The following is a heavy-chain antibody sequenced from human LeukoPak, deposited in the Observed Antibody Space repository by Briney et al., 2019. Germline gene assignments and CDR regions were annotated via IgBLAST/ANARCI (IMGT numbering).Heavy chain of an antibody. V-gene: IGHV3-48*01. CDR2: ISSSSSTM. J-gene: IGHJ4*02. Sequence: GGSLRLSCAASGFTFSSYGMHWVRQAPGKGLEWVSYISSSSSTMYYADSVKGRFTISRDNAKNSLYLQMNSLGAEDTAVYYCARDRMHYYGSGFDYWGQGTLVTVSS. CDR3: ARDRMHYYGSGFDY. D-gene: IGHD3-10*01. CDR1: GFTFSSYG.